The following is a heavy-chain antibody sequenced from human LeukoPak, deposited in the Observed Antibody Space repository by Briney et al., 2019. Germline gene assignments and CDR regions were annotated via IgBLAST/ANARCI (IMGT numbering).Heavy chain of an antibody. J-gene: IGHJ4*02. D-gene: IGHD5-18*01. CDR1: GGSISSSSYY. CDR2: IYYSGSA. Sequence: SETLSLTCTVSGGSISSSSYYWGWLRQPPGKGLEWIGSIYYSGSAYYNPSLKSRVTISVDTSKNQFSLKLSSVTAADTAVYYCARGGGYSYGYEARPFDYWGQGTLVTVSS. CDR3: ARGGGYSYGYEARPFDY. V-gene: IGHV4-39*07.